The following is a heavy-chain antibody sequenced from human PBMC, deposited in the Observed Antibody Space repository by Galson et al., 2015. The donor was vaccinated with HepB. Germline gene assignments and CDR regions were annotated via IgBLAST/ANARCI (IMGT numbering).Heavy chain of an antibody. D-gene: IGHD4-17*01. Sequence: SLRLSCAASGFTFSDYYMSWIRQAPGKGLEWLSYISSTAIYTNYADSVKGRFTISRDNVKNSVFLQMNSLRADDTAVYCCARVAHSDYGDHAHFDYWGQGALGTVSS. CDR1: GFTFSDYY. CDR2: ISSTAIYT. CDR3: ARVAHSDYGDHAHFDY. J-gene: IGHJ4*02. V-gene: IGHV3-11*06.